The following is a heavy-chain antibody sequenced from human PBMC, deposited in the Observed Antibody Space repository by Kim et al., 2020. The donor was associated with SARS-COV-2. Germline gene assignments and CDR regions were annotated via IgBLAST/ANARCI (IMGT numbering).Heavy chain of an antibody. CDR3: ARDLPRSIAARPDYYYYGMDV. D-gene: IGHD6-6*01. J-gene: IGHJ6*02. CDR1: GFTFSSYS. V-gene: IGHV3-21*01. Sequence: GGSLRLSCAASGFTFSSYSMNWVRQAPGKGLEWVSSISSSSSYIYYADSVKGRFTISRDNAKNSLYLQMNSLRAEDTAVYYCARDLPRSIAARPDYYYYGMDVWGQGTTVTVSS. CDR2: ISSSSSYI.